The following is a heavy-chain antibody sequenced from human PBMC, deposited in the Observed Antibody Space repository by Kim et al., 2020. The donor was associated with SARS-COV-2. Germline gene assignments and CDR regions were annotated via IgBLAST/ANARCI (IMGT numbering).Heavy chain of an antibody. D-gene: IGHD3-9*01. Sequence: GESLKISCKGSGYSFTSYWIGWVRQMPGKGLEWMGIIYPGDSDTRYSPSFQGQVTISADKSISTAYLQWSSLKASDTAMYYCARYHYYDILTGYYTRRWFDPWEQGSLVTVTS. CDR3: ARYHYYDILTGYYTRRWFDP. V-gene: IGHV5-51*01. J-gene: IGHJ5*02. CDR2: IYPGDSDT. CDR1: GYSFTSYW.